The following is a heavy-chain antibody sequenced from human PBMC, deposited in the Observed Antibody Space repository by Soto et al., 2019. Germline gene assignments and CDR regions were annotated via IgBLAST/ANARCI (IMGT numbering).Heavy chain of an antibody. CDR1: GGSVSSTSYY. CDR3: ARTENLVATISALDY. CDR2: IHYSGST. V-gene: IGHV4-61*05. J-gene: IGHJ4*02. D-gene: IGHD5-12*01. Sequence: SETLSLTCTVSGGSVSSTSYYWTWIRQPPGKGLEWIGYIHYSGSTNYNPSLKSRVTISVDKSKNQFSLNLSSVTAADTAVYYCARTENLVATISALDYWGQGTLVTVSS.